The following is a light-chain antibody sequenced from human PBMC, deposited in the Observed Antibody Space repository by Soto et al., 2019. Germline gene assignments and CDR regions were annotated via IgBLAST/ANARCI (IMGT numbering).Light chain of an antibody. V-gene: IGKV1-5*01. J-gene: IGKJ4*01. CDR2: DAS. CDR1: QSISDW. CDR3: QQYNSSPLT. Sequence: DIQMTQSPSTLSASVGDRVTITSRANQSISDWLAWYQQKPGKAPKLLIYDASNLESGVPSRFSGSGSGTEFTLTISSLQPDDFATYYCQQYNSSPLTFGGGTKMEIK.